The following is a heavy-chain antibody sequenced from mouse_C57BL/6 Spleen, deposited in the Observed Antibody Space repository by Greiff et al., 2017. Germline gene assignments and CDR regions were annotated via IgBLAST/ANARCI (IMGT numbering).Heavy chain of an antibody. CDR2: IHPNSGST. Sequence: QVQLQQPGAELVKPGASVKLSCKASGYTFTSYWMHWVKQRPGQGLEWIGMIHPNSGSTNYNEKFKSKATLTVDKSSSTAYMQLSSLRSEDSAVYYCARGGVVGPLSMDYWGQGTSVTVSS. CDR3: ARGGVVGPLSMDY. D-gene: IGHD1-1*01. J-gene: IGHJ4*01. CDR1: GYTFTSYW. V-gene: IGHV1-64*01.